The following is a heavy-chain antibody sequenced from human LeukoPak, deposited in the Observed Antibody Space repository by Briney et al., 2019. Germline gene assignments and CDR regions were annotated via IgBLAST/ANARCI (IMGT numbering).Heavy chain of an antibody. Sequence: GASVKVSCKASGYTFTSYYIHWVRQAPGQGLEWMGIINPSGGSTSYAQKFQGRVTMTRDTSTSTVYMELSSLRSEDTAVYYCARDPPSASYDILTGYYPSYFFDYWGQGTLVTVSS. D-gene: IGHD3-9*01. V-gene: IGHV1-46*01. CDR3: ARDPPSASYDILTGYYPSYFFDY. CDR2: INPSGGST. CDR1: GYTFTSYY. J-gene: IGHJ4*02.